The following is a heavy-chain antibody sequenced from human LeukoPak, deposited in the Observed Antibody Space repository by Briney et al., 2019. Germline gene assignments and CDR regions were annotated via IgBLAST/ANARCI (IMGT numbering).Heavy chain of an antibody. Sequence: ASVKVSCKASGYIFTSYAMHWVRQAPGQRLEWMGIINPSGGSTSYAQKFQGRVTMTRDTSTSTVYMELSSLRSEDTAVYYCARDAYCGGDCSTPAGFQHWGQGTLVTVSS. CDR1: GYIFTSYA. CDR3: ARDAYCGGDCSTPAGFQH. CDR2: INPSGGST. V-gene: IGHV1-46*01. J-gene: IGHJ1*01. D-gene: IGHD2-21*02.